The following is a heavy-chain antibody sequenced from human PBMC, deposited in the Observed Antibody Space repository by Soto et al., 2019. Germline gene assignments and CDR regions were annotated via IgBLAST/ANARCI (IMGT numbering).Heavy chain of an antibody. D-gene: IGHD6-13*01. Sequence: SETLSLTCTVSGGSISSGGYYWSWIRQHPGKGLEWIGYIYYSGSTYYNPSLKSRVTISVDTSKNQFSLKLSSATAADTAVYYCARGSSSWSRGNWFDPWGQGTLVTVSS. V-gene: IGHV4-31*03. CDR2: IYYSGST. J-gene: IGHJ5*02. CDR1: GGSISSGGYY. CDR3: ARGSSSWSRGNWFDP.